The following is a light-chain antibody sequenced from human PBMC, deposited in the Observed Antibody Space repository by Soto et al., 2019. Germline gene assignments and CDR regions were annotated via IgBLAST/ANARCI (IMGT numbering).Light chain of an antibody. Sequence: DIVLTQSPGTLSLSPGDRATLSCRSSQSVNSNYLAWYQQKPGQAPRLLIFGASTRATGIPDRFRGSGSGTDFTPTINRLEPEDFAVYYCQQYGRTFGQGTKLEIK. J-gene: IGKJ2*01. CDR2: GAS. CDR3: QQYGRT. CDR1: QSVNSNY. V-gene: IGKV3-20*01.